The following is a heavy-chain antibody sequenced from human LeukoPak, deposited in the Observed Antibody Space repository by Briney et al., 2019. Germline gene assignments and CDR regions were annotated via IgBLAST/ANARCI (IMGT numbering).Heavy chain of an antibody. D-gene: IGHD4-23*01. J-gene: IGHJ3*02. Sequence: GESLKISCKGSGYSFTTYWLGWVRQMPGKGLEWMGIIYPGDSDTRYSPSFQGQVTISADKSISTAYLQWSSLKASDTAMYYCARMMTTVVTGAFDIWGQGTMVTVSS. CDR3: ARMMTTVVTGAFDI. V-gene: IGHV5-51*01. CDR1: GYSFTTYW. CDR2: IYPGDSDT.